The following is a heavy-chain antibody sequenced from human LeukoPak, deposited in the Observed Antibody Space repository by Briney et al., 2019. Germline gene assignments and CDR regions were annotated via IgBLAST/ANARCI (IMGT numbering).Heavy chain of an antibody. CDR2: ISGSGGST. CDR1: GFTFSSYA. Sequence: QAGGSLRLSCAASGFTFSSYAMSWVRQAPGKGLEWVSAISGSGGSTYYADSVKGRFTISRDNSKNTLYLQMNSLRAEDTAVYYCARDLGIAAAGTGPRGYYYYYGMDVWGQGTTVTVSS. V-gene: IGHV3-23*01. CDR3: ARDLGIAAAGTGPRGYYYYYGMDV. J-gene: IGHJ6*02. D-gene: IGHD6-13*01.